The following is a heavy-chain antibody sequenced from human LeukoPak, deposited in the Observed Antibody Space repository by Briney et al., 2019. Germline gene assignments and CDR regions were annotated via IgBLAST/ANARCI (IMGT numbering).Heavy chain of an antibody. CDR3: ALDLTGTTRNWFDP. D-gene: IGHD1-1*01. J-gene: IGHJ5*02. CDR2: ISSSSSYI. Sequence: PGGSLRLSCAASGFTFSSYSMNWVRQAPGKGLEWVSSISSSSSYIYYADSVKGRFTISRDNAKNSLYLQMNSLRAEDTAVYYCALDLTGTTRNWFDPWGQGTLVTVSS. CDR1: GFTFSSYS. V-gene: IGHV3-21*01.